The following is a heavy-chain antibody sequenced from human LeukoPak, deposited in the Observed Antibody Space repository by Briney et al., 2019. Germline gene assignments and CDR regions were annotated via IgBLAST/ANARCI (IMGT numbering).Heavy chain of an antibody. Sequence: GGSLKISCKGSGYNFPKSWIGWVRQMPGKGLEWMAIIYPDDSRTKYSPSFQGQVTISADRSINTAYLQWSSLRASDTAMYYCARPDYFASHDWGQGTLVTVSS. CDR2: IYPDDSRT. J-gene: IGHJ4*02. V-gene: IGHV5-51*01. D-gene: IGHD3-10*01. CDR3: ARPDYFASHD. CDR1: GYNFPKSW.